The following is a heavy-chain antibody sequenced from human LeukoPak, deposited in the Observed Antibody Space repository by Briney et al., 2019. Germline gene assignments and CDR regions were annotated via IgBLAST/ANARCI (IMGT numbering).Heavy chain of an antibody. CDR1: GGSISPFY. D-gene: IGHD3-3*01. Sequence: SETLSLTCTVSGGSISPFYWSWIRQSPDKGLVWIGNIYYSGSTNYNPSFKSRVTISLDTSKKQYSLHLSSVTAADTAIYYCARRLDDSYFDSWGQGILVTVSS. V-gene: IGHV4-59*08. CDR2: IYYSGST. CDR3: ARRLDDSYFDS. J-gene: IGHJ4*02.